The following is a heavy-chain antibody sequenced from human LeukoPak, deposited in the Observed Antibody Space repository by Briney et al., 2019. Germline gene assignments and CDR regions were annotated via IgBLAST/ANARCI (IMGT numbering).Heavy chain of an antibody. CDR1: GGSINSYY. Sequence: SETLSLTCTVSGGSINSYYWSWIRQPPGKGLEWIGYIYYSGSTNYNPSLKSRVTISVDTSKNQFSLKLSSVTAADTAVYYCARGVQYYYDSSGYPTQFDLWGQGTLVTVSS. J-gene: IGHJ4*02. CDR2: IYYSGST. D-gene: IGHD3-22*01. CDR3: ARGVQYYYDSSGYPTQFDL. V-gene: IGHV4-59*01.